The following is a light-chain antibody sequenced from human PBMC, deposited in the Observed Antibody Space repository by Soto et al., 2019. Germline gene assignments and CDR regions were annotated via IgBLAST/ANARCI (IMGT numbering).Light chain of an antibody. CDR2: GAS. J-gene: IGKJ5*01. V-gene: IGKV3-20*01. Sequence: EIVLTQSPGTLSLSPGERATLSCRASQSVSSSFLAWYQQKPGQAPRLLIYGASSSATGIPDRFSGSGSGTDFTLTISRLEPEDFALYYCQQYGSSPITFGQGTRLEIK. CDR1: QSVSSSF. CDR3: QQYGSSPIT.